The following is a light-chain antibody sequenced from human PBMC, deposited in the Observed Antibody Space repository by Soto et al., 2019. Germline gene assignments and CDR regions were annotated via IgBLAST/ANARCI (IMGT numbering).Light chain of an antibody. CDR2: GAS. J-gene: IGKJ1*01. Sequence: EIVMTQSPATLSVSPGERATLSCRASQSVSSNLAWYQQKPGQAPRLLIYGASTRATGIPARFSGSGSGTDFTLTISGLQPEDFATYYCQQSSTFPITFGQGTKVDI. CDR3: QQSSTFPIT. CDR1: QSVSSN. V-gene: IGKV3-15*01.